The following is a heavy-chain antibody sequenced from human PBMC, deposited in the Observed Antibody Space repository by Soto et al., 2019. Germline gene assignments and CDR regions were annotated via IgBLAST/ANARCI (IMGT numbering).Heavy chain of an antibody. CDR2: ISWDSGRI. CDR1: GFTFDDYA. J-gene: IGHJ6*02. Sequence: EMQLVESGGGLVQPGRSLRLSCAASGFTFDDYAMYWVRQGPGKGLEWVSGISWDSGRIGYADSVKGRFTISRDNAKNSLYLQMSSLRPEDTALYYCAKARLWGGDGYNSYYYNAMDVWGQGPTVTVSS. CDR3: AKARLWGGDGYNSYYYNAMDV. D-gene: IGHD3-16*01. V-gene: IGHV3-9*01.